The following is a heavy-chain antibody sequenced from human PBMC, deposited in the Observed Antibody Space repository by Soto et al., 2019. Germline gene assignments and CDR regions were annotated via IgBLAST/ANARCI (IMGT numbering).Heavy chain of an antibody. J-gene: IGHJ5*02. D-gene: IGHD2-2*02. CDR2: IDPHSGGT. V-gene: IGHV1-2*02. Sequence: QVQLVQSGAEVKKPGASVKVSCKASGYSFTGYYMHWVRQAPGQGLEWMGWIDPHSGGTNYVPECQGRGAMTSDTSMTTVYMALSRLRSDDTAVYYCARGVPAAIHLGWFDPWGQGTLVTVSS. CDR1: GYSFTGYY. CDR3: ARGVPAAIHLGWFDP.